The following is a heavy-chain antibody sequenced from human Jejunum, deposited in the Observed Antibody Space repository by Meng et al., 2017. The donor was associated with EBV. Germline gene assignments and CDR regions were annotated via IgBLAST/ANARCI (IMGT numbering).Heavy chain of an antibody. CDR3: ARDYSDSSRQGY. CDR2: INPNSGGT. J-gene: IGHJ4*02. V-gene: IGHV1-2*06. D-gene: IGHD3-22*01. Sequence: QVQLGQSGAEVKQPGASVRVSCKASGYTFTGYFIHGVRQAPGQGLEWMGRINPNSGGTSYTQKFQGRVTMTRDTSITTAYMELSRLGSDDTAVYYCARDYSDSSRQGYWGQGTLVTVSS. CDR1: GYTFTGYF.